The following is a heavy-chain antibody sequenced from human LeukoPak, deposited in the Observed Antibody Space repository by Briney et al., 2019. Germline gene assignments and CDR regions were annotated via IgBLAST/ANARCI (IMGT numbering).Heavy chain of an antibody. D-gene: IGHD2-2*02. Sequence: SETLSLTCTVSGGSISSYYWSWIRQPAGKGLEWIGRIYTSGSTNYNPSLKSRVTISVDTSKNQFSLKLSSVTAADTAVYYCASRWVLCSTSCYRYDYWGQGTLVTVSS. J-gene: IGHJ4*02. CDR3: ASRWVLCSTSCYRYDY. CDR2: IYTSGST. V-gene: IGHV4-4*07. CDR1: GGSISSYY.